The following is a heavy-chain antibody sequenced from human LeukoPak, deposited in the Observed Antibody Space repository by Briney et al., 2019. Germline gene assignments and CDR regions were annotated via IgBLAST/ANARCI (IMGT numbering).Heavy chain of an antibody. D-gene: IGHD3-22*01. CDR2: IYYSGST. Sequence: SETLSLTCTVPGGSISSYYWSWIRQPPGKGLEWIGYIYYSGSTNYNPSLKSRVTISVDTSKNQFSLKLSSVTAADTAVYYCARIADSSGYYFDYWGQGTLVTVSS. CDR3: ARIADSSGYYFDY. J-gene: IGHJ4*02. CDR1: GGSISSYY. V-gene: IGHV4-59*01.